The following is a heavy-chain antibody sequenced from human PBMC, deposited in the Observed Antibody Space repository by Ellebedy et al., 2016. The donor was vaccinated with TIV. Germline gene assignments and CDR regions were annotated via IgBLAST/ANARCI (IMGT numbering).Heavy chain of an antibody. CDR2: ISYDGSNK. Sequence: GGSLRLSCAASGFTFSSYGMHWVRQAPGKGLEWVAVISYDGSNKYYADSVKGRFTISRDNSKNTLYLQMNSLRAEDTAVYYCARGNYDSSGYYYEDYWGQGTLVTVSS. CDR1: GFTFSSYG. CDR3: ARGNYDSSGYYYEDY. D-gene: IGHD3-22*01. V-gene: IGHV3-30*03. J-gene: IGHJ4*02.